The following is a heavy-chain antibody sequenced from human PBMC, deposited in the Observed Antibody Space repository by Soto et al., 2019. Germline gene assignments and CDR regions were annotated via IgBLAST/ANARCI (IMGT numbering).Heavy chain of an antibody. J-gene: IGHJ3*02. CDR3: ARVRSSSSVDAFDI. D-gene: IGHD6-6*01. CDR2: INPNSGGT. CDR1: GYTFTGYY. V-gene: IGHV1-2*04. Sequence: ASVKVSCKASGYTFTGYYMHWVRQAPGQGLEWMGWINPNSGGTNYAQKFQGWVTMTRDTSISTAYMELSRLRSDDTAVYYCARVRSSSSVDAFDIWGQGTMVTVSS.